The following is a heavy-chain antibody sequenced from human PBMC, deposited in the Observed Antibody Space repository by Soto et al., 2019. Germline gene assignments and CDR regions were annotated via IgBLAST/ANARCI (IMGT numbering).Heavy chain of an antibody. Sequence: ASVTVACKVSGHTHAVLSMHWVRQAPGKGLEWMGGFDPENGETISAQKFQGRVTITRDTSASTAYMELRSLRSDDTAVYYCARVVVDDYGDENWFDPWGQGTLVTVSS. CDR2: FDPENGET. J-gene: IGHJ5*02. CDR1: GHTHAVLS. V-gene: IGHV1-24*01. CDR3: ARVVVDDYGDENWFDP. D-gene: IGHD4-17*01.